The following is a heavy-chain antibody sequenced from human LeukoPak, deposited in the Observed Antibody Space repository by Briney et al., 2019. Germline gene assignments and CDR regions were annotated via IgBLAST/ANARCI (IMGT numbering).Heavy chain of an antibody. D-gene: IGHD2-2*01. CDR2: ISSSSSTI. Sequence: PGGSLRLSCAASGFTFSSYSMNWVRQAPGKGLEWVSYISSSSSTIYYADSVKGRFTISRDNSKNTLYLQMNSLRAEDTAVYYCAKDWDIVVVPAVCFDYWGQGTLVTVSS. CDR1: GFTFSSYS. V-gene: IGHV3-48*01. CDR3: AKDWDIVVVPAVCFDY. J-gene: IGHJ4*02.